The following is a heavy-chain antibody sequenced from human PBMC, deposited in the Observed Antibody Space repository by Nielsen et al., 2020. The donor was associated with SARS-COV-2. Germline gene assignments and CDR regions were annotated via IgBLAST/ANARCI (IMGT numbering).Heavy chain of an antibody. Sequence: GESLKISCAASGFTFSSYGMHWVRQAPGKGLEWVAVISYDGSNKYYADSVKGRFTISRDNSKNTLYLQMNSLRAEDTAVYYCAKSVGVYCSGGSCYSYFDYWGQGTLVTVSS. D-gene: IGHD2-15*01. V-gene: IGHV3-30*18. CDR2: ISYDGSNK. CDR3: AKSVGVYCSGGSCYSYFDY. J-gene: IGHJ4*02. CDR1: GFTFSSYG.